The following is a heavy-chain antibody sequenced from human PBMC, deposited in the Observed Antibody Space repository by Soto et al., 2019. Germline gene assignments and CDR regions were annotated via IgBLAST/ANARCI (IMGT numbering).Heavy chain of an antibody. D-gene: IGHD6-13*01. CDR2: ITWNGGTI. V-gene: IGHV3-9*01. J-gene: IGHJ5*02. Sequence: GGSLRLSCAASGFAFDDYVMHWVRQPPGRGLEWVSGITWNGGTIRYVDSVKGRFTISRDNAENSLYLQMNSLRPEDTAVYYCAKGGSAALIAPSGRDNWFDPWGQGTQVTVS. CDR1: GFAFDDYV. CDR3: AKGGSAALIAPSGRDNWFDP.